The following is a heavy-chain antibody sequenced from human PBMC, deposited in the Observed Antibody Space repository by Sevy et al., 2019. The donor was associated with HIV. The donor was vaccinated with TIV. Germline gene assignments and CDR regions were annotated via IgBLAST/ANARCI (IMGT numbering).Heavy chain of an antibody. CDR2: ISAYNGHT. CDR3: ARDSIPLVQGVIITPYYYGMDV. D-gene: IGHD3-10*01. Sequence: ASVKVSCKASGYTFTSYGISWVRQAPGQGLEWMGWISAYNGHTNYAQKLQGRVTMTTDTSTSTAYMELRSLRSDDTAVYYCARDSIPLVQGVIITPYYYGMDVWGQGTTVTVSS. V-gene: IGHV1-18*01. J-gene: IGHJ6*02. CDR1: GYTFTSYG.